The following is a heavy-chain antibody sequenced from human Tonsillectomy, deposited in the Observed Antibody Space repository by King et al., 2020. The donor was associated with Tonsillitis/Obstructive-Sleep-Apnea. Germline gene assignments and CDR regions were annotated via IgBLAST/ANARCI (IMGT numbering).Heavy chain of an antibody. V-gene: IGHV4-34*01. CDR3: ARRHSVTVVPFDY. D-gene: IGHD1-20*01. J-gene: IGHJ4*02. CDR1: GESFSGHY. Sequence: VQLQQWGAGPLKPSETLSLTCAVYGESFSGHYWSWIRQPPGKGLEWIGEINHSGSTNYNPSLKSRVSISVDTSKNQFSLTLRSVTAADTAVYYCARRHSVTVVPFDYWGQGTLVTVSS. CDR2: INHSGST.